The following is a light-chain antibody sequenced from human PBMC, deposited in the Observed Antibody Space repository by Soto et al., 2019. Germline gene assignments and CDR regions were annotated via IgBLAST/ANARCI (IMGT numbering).Light chain of an antibody. CDR2: KAS. V-gene: IGKV1-5*03. CDR1: QSISSW. J-gene: IGKJ1*01. Sequence: DIQMTQSPSTLSASVGDRVTITCRASQSISSWLAWYQQKPGKAPKLLIYKASSLESRVPSRFSGSGSGTEFTLTISSLQPDDFATYYCQQWAFGQGTKVEIK. CDR3: QQWA.